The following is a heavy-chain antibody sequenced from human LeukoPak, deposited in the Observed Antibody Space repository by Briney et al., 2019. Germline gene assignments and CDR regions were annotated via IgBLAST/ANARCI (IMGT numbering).Heavy chain of an antibody. J-gene: IGHJ4*02. V-gene: IGHV3-11*06. CDR1: GFTFSDYY. Sequence: GGSLRLSCAASGFTFSDYYMSWIRQAPGKGLEWVSYISSSSSYTNYADSVKGRFTISRDNAKNSLYLQMNSLRAEDTAVYYCARDYYDSSGYFDYWGQGTLVTVSS. CDR2: ISSSSSYT. CDR3: ARDYYDSSGYFDY. D-gene: IGHD3-22*01.